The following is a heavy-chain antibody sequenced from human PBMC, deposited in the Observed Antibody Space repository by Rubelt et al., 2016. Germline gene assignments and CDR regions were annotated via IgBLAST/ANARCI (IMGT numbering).Heavy chain of an antibody. Sequence: QVQLVQSGAEVKKPGASVKVSCKASGYTFTNFFMHWVRQAPGQGLEWMGRIIPNSGDTNYAQKFQGRVTLTRDTSISTAYMELGRWRSDDTAVDYCASGTNYYYAMDVWGQGTTGTVSS. D-gene: IGHD1-26*01. CDR1: GYTFTNFF. CDR2: IIPNSGDT. J-gene: IGHJ6*02. CDR3: ASGTNYYYAMDV. V-gene: IGHV1-2*06.